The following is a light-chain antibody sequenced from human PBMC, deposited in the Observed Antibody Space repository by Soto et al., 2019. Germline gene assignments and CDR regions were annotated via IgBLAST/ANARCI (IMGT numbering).Light chain of an antibody. CDR2: DAS. V-gene: IGKV1-33*01. J-gene: IGKJ2*01. CDR3: QQYEDVPT. CDR1: QDISTF. Sequence: DIQMTQSPSSLSASVGDRVTITCQASQDISTFLTWYQQEPGKAPKLLISDASALETGVPSRFRGRGAGTDFTFTSSILQPRYVGTYYCQQYEDVPTFGQGTKVGIK.